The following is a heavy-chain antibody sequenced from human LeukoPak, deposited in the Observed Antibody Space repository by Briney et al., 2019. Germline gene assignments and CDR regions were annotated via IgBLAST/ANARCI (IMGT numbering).Heavy chain of an antibody. D-gene: IGHD6-13*01. CDR3: ARDCDTSSSSWYRYYFDY. Sequence: SETLSLTCAVSGGSISSSNWWSWVRQPPGQGLEWIGEMYHSGSTNYNPSLKSRVTISVDKSKNQFSLKLSSVTAADTAVYYCARDCDTSSSSWYRYYFDYWGQGTLVTVSS. CDR1: GGSISSSNW. J-gene: IGHJ4*02. CDR2: MYHSGST. V-gene: IGHV4-4*02.